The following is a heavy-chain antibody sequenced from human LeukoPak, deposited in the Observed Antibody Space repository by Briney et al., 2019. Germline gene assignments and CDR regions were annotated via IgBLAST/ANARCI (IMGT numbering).Heavy chain of an antibody. J-gene: IGHJ3*02. V-gene: IGHV4-59*08. Sequence: SETLSLTCSVSGGSISSYYWNWIRQPPGQGLEWIGYIYYSRSTNYNPSLKSRVTISIDTSKNQFSLKVNSVTAADTAVYYCARHGANRQQLVMAFDIWGQGTMVTVSS. CDR2: IYYSRST. D-gene: IGHD6-13*01. CDR3: ARHGANRQQLVMAFDI. CDR1: GGSISSYY.